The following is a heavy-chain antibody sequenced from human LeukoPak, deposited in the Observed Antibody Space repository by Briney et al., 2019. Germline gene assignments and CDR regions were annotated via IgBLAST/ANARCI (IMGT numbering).Heavy chain of an antibody. CDR2: ISGNGGTT. Sequence: PGGSLRLSCAASGFSFGSYGLSWVRQAPGKGPQWASYISGNGGTTHYADSVEGRFTISRDNAKNSLYLQMSSLRAEDTAVYYCARDLDSGNYFFAYWGQGTPVTASS. J-gene: IGHJ4*02. D-gene: IGHD3-22*01. V-gene: IGHV3-48*04. CDR3: ARDLDSGNYFFAY. CDR1: GFSFGSYG.